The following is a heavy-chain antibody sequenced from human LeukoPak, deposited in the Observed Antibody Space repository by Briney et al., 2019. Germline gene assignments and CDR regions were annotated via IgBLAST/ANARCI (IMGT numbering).Heavy chain of an antibody. CDR2: ISGSGGST. CDR1: GFTFSSYA. D-gene: IGHD6-13*01. J-gene: IGHJ4*02. V-gene: IGHV3-23*01. Sequence: PGGSLRLSCAASGFTFSSYAMSWVRQAPGKGLEWVSAISGSGGSTYYADSVKGRFTISRDNSKNTLYLQMNSLRAEDTAVYYCARDPRYSSSWLVDYWGQGTLVTVSS. CDR3: ARDPRYSSSWLVDY.